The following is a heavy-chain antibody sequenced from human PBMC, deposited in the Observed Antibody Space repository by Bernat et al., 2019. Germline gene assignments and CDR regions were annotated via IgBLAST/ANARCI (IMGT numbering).Heavy chain of an antibody. CDR1: GGTFSSYT. Sequence: QVQLVQSGAEVKKPGSSVKVSCKASGGTFSSYTISWVRQAPGQGLEWMGRIIPILGIANYAQKFQGRVTITADKSTSTAYMELSSLRSEDTAVYYCARDLGIAVAGRGGGDDARASYYYYYMDIWGKGTTVTVSS. CDR2: IIPILGIA. CDR3: ARDLGIAVAGRGGGDDARASYYYYYMDI. V-gene: IGHV1-69*08. D-gene: IGHD6-19*01. J-gene: IGHJ6*03.